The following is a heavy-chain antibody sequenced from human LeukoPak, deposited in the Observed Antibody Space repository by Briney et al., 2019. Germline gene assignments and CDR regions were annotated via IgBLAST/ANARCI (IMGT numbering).Heavy chain of an antibody. D-gene: IGHD3-10*01. CDR1: GFTVSSNY. CDR2: IYSGGST. V-gene: IGHV3-53*05. Sequence: GGSLRLSCAASGFTVSSNYMSWVRQAPGKGLGWVSVIYSGGSTYYADSVKGRFTISRDNSKNTLYLQMNSLRAEDTAVYYCARSRRAGSYYKGLDYWGQGTLVTVSS. J-gene: IGHJ4*02. CDR3: ARSRRAGSYYKGLDY.